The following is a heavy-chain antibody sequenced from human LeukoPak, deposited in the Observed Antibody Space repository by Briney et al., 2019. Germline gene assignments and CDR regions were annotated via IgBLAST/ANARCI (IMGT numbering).Heavy chain of an antibody. CDR1: GGSINSGDYY. J-gene: IGHJ4*02. CDR3: ARAQWPVGRNHDF. D-gene: IGHD1-26*01. CDR2: IYYNGST. Sequence: PSQTLSLTCTVSGGSINSGDYYWSWIRQPPGKGLECIGYIYYNGSTYYNPSLKSRVTISVDTSKNQFSLKLSSVTAADTAVYYCARAQWPVGRNHDFWGQGTLVTVSS. V-gene: IGHV4-30-4*01.